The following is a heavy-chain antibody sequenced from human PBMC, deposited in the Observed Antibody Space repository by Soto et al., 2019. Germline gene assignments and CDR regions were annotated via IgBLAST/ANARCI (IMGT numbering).Heavy chain of an antibody. J-gene: IGHJ3*02. CDR1: GFTFSTYA. D-gene: IGHD4-17*01. CDR2: ISGGGGSS. V-gene: IGHV3-23*01. Sequence: EVQLLESGGGLVQPGGSLRLSCAASGFTFSTYAMSWVRQAPGEGLEWVSVISGGGGSSYYADSVKGRFTISRDNSMSTVDLQMNSLRAEDTAVYYCVKDRTFGDYGGAFDIWGQGTTVTVSS. CDR3: VKDRTFGDYGGAFDI.